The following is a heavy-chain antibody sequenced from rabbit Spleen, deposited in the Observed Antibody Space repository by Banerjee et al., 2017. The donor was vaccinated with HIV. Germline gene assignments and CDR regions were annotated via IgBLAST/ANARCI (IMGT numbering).Heavy chain of an antibody. V-gene: IGHV1S7*01. CDR3: ARDGAGGSYFAL. D-gene: IGHD8-1*01. CDR2: IDPVFGIT. Sequence: QLEESGGGLVKPEGSLTLTCKASGVSFSSYYMNWVRQAPGKGLEWIGYIDPVFGITYYASWVNGRFSISRENAQNTVFLQMTSLTAADTATYFCARDGAGGSYFALWGQGTLVTVS. J-gene: IGHJ4*01. CDR1: GVSFSSYY.